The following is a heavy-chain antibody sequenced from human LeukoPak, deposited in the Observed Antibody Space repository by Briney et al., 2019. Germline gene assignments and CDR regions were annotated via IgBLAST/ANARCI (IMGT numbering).Heavy chain of an antibody. D-gene: IGHD3-10*01. V-gene: IGHV3-48*03. CDR3: ARGLTMVRGALRWFDP. CDR1: GFTLGSYE. Sequence: GGSLRLSCAASGFTLGSYEMNWVRQAPGRGVEWGSYISSSGSTIYYADSVKGRFTISRDNAKNSLYLQMNSLRAEDTAVYYCARGLTMVRGALRWFDPWGQGTLVTVSS. J-gene: IGHJ5*02. CDR2: ISSSGSTI.